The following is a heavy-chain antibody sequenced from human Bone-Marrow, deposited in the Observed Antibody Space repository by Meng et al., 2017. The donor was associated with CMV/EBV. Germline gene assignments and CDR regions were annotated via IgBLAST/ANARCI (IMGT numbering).Heavy chain of an antibody. CDR1: GGTFSTYA. Sequence: ASVKVSCKTSGGTFSTYAINWVRQAPGQGLEWMGIINPSGGRTRYAQKFQGRVIMTGDMSTSTVYMELSSLRSEDTAVYYCAMGATIIAEFWGQGARVTVSS. CDR2: INPSGGRT. V-gene: IGHV1-46*01. D-gene: IGHD1-26*01. J-gene: IGHJ4*02. CDR3: AMGATIIAEF.